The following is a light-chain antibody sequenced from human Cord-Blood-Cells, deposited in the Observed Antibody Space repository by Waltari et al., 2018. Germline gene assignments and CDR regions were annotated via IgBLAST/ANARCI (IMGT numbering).Light chain of an antibody. J-gene: IGLJ3*02. CDR1: SSDVGGYNY. Sequence: QSALTQPASVSGSPGQSVTISCTATSSDVGGYNYVSWYQQHPGKAPKLMIYDVSKRPSGVPNRFSGSKSGNTASLTISGLQAEDEADYYCSSYTSSSTLVFGGGTKLTVL. V-gene: IGLV2-14*01. CDR3: SSYTSSSTLV. CDR2: DVS.